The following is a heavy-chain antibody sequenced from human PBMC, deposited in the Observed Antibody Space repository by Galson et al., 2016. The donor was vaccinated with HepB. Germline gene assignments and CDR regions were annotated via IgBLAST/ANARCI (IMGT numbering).Heavy chain of an antibody. CDR3: AKDKAPTGWMGRSAFDI. Sequence: SLRLSCAVSGFTFSSYAMSWVRQAPGRGLEWVSAISGSGATTYYADSVKSRFTISRDNSKSTLYVQMNSLRAEDTAVYYCAKDKAPTGWMGRSAFDIWGQGTMVTVSS. V-gene: IGHV3-23*01. J-gene: IGHJ3*02. CDR1: GFTFSSYA. D-gene: IGHD4-17*01. CDR2: ISGSGATT.